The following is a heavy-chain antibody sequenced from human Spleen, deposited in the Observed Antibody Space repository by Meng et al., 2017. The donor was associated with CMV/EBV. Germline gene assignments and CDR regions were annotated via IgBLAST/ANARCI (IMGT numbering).Heavy chain of an antibody. J-gene: IGHJ5*02. CDR1: GFTFSSYS. Sequence: EVQLVESGGGLVKPGGSLRLSCAAFGFTFSSYSMNWVRQAPGKGLEWVSSISSSSSYIYYADSVKGRFTISRDNAKNSLYLQMNSLRAEDTAVYYCARLERGYCSSTSCSPGFDPWGQGTLVTVSS. CDR2: ISSSSSYI. V-gene: IGHV3-21*01. CDR3: ARLERGYCSSTSCSPGFDP. D-gene: IGHD2-2*01.